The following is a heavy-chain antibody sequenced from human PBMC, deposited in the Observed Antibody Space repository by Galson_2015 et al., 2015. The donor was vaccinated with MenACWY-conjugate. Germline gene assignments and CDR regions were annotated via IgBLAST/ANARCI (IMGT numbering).Heavy chain of an antibody. Sequence: TLSLTCSVSGGSIISSKFWGWIRQAPGKGLEWIGSVYNDGSTYYNPSLKSRVTISVDTSKNQFSLKLSSVTAADTAVYYCARDRIAVAGDNFDYWGQGTLVTVSS. CDR1: GGSIISSKF. D-gene: IGHD6-19*01. CDR2: VYNDGST. V-gene: IGHV4-39*07. CDR3: ARDRIAVAGDNFDY. J-gene: IGHJ4*02.